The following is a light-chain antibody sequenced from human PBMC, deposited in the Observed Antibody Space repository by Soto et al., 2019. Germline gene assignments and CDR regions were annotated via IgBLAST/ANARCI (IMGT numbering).Light chain of an antibody. CDR3: SSFTDTGTVM. V-gene: IGLV2-14*03. Sequence: QSALTQPASVSGSPGQSFNISCTGTSSDVGAHHSVSWYQQHPGKAPKLIIFDVSNRPSGVSNRFSGSKSGNTASLTISGLHAEDDADYYCSSFTDTGTVMFGGGTKLTVL. CDR2: DVS. J-gene: IGLJ3*02. CDR1: SSDVGAHHS.